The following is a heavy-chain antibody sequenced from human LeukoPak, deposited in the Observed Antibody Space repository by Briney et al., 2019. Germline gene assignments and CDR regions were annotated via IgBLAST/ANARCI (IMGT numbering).Heavy chain of an antibody. D-gene: IGHD2-15*01. Sequence: SETLSLTCTVSGGSISSSSYYWGWIRQPPGKGLEWIGSIYYSGSTYYNPSLKSRVTISVDTSKNQFSLKLSSVTAADTAVYYCARGRLGYCSGGSCYSPHHWGQGTLVTVSS. CDR1: GGSISSSSYY. V-gene: IGHV4-39*07. CDR3: ARGRLGYCSGGSCYSPHH. CDR2: IYYSGST. J-gene: IGHJ5*02.